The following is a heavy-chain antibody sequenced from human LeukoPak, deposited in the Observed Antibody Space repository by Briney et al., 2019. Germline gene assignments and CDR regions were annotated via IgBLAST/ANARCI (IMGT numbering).Heavy chain of an antibody. CDR2: IKSKSDGGTT. D-gene: IGHD6-19*01. V-gene: IGHV3-15*01. CDR3: RGIAVAGVDY. Sequence: PGGSLRLSCAASRFSFSDAWMTWVRQAPGKWLEWVGRIKSKSDGGTTDYASPLKGRFTISRDDSKDTVYLQMTGLKTGDTAVYYCRGIAVAGVDYWGQGTLVTVSS. J-gene: IGHJ4*02. CDR1: RFSFSDAW.